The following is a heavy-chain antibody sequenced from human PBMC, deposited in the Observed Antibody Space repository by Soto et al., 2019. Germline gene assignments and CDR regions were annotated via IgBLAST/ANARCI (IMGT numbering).Heavy chain of an antibody. CDR2: INTDGGST. CDR3: ASAVVAGTDY. Sequence: EVHLVESGGGLVQPGGSLRLSCAASGFTFSTYWMHWVRQAPGKGLVWVSRINTDGGSTIYADSVKGRFTISRDNAKNTLYLQMNSLRAEDTAVYYCASAVVAGTDYWGQGTLVTVSS. CDR1: GFTFSTYW. D-gene: IGHD6-19*01. J-gene: IGHJ4*02. V-gene: IGHV3-74*01.